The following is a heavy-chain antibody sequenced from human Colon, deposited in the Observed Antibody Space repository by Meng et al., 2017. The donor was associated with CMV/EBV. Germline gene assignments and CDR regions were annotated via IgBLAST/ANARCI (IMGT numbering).Heavy chain of an antibody. D-gene: IGHD6-13*01. Sequence: GESLKISCAASGFTFSDYSMSWIRQAPGKGLEWVSYISSSSRTIYYADSVRGRFSISRDNARNSMYLQMNSLRADDTAVYYCVRPPAAATGWFDPWGQGTQVTVSS. V-gene: IGHV3-11*01. CDR2: ISSSSRTI. J-gene: IGHJ5*02. CDR1: GFTFSDYS. CDR3: VRPPAAATGWFDP.